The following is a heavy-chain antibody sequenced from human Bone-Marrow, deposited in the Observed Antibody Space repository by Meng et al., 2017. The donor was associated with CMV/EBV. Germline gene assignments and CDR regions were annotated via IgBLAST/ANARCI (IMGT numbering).Heavy chain of an antibody. CDR2: IYYSGST. J-gene: IGHJ6*02. CDR1: GGSISSSSYY. CDR3: ARDLLAAFGVVTLYYYYGMDV. V-gene: IGHV4-39*07. D-gene: IGHD3-3*01. Sequence: SETLSLTCTVSGGSISSSSYYWGWIRQPPGKGLEWIGSIYYSGSTYYNPSLKSRVTISVDTSKNQFSLKLSSVTAADTAVYYCARDLLAAFGVVTLYYYYGMDVWGQGTTVTGSS.